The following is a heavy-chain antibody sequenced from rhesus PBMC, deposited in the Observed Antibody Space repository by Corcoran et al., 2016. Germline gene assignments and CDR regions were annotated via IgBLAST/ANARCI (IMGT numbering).Heavy chain of an antibody. V-gene: IGHV4S10*01. D-gene: IGHD6-25*01. CDR2: IYGSSTST. CDR1: GGSISDSYR. J-gene: IGHJ4*01. CDR3: ARDLSYTAAWGY. Sequence: QVQLQESGPGVVKPSETLSLTCAVSGGSISDSYRWSWIRQPPGKGLEWIGYIYGSSTSTNYNPSLKRRFTISKDTSKNQFSLKLSSVTAAGTAVYYCARDLSYTAAWGYWGQGVLVTVSS.